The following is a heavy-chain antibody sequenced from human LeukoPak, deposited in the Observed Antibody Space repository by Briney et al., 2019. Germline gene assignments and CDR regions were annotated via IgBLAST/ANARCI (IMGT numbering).Heavy chain of an antibody. CDR2: VYYSGST. CDR3: ARAGVRGVISSNYYGMDV. J-gene: IGHJ6*02. V-gene: IGHV4-59*01. CDR1: GGSISSYY. Sequence: PSETLSLTCTVSGGSISSYYWSWIRQPPGKGLEWIGYVYYSGSTNYNPSLKSRVTISVDTSKNQFTLKLSSVTAADTAVYYCARAGVRGVISSNYYGMDVWGQGTTVTVSS. D-gene: IGHD3-10*01.